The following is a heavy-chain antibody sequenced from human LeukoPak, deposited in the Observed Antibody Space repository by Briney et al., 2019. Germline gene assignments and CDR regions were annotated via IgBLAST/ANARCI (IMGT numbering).Heavy chain of an antibody. CDR3: AKSPDRGGYYGYFDY. V-gene: IGHV3-53*01. Sequence: GGSLRLSCAASGFSVSNNYISWVRQAPGKGLEWGSVIYAGGSTYYADSVKGRFTISRDNSKNTLYLQMNSLRAEDTAVYYCAKSPDRGGYYGYFDYWGQGTLVTVSS. J-gene: IGHJ4*02. CDR2: IYAGGST. CDR1: GFSVSNNY. D-gene: IGHD3-22*01.